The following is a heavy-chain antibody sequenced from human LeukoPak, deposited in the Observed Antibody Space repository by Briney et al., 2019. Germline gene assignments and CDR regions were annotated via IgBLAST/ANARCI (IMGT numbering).Heavy chain of an antibody. CDR3: ARNENSGWGYFDY. D-gene: IGHD5-12*01. V-gene: IGHV3-23*01. CDR1: GFTFSSYA. Sequence: GGSLRLSCAASGFTFSSYAMNWVRQAPGKGLEWVSAISGSGGNTYYADSVKGRFTISRDNSKDTLYLQMNSLRAEDTAVYYCARNENSGWGYFDYWGQGTLVTVSS. J-gene: IGHJ4*02. CDR2: ISGSGGNT.